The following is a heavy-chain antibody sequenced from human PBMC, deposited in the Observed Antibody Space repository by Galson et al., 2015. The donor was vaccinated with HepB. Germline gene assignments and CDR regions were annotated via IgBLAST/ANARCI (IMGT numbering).Heavy chain of an antibody. Sequence: SLRLSCAGSGFTFGDYSVSWFRRAPGMGLEWIAYIRSKAYGGTAEFGPSVKDRATLWRDDSESVAYLQMESLKTDDTAVYYCSRMGRWGDRYIHYYGLDVWGQGTSVLVSS. J-gene: IGHJ6*02. CDR2: IRSKAYGGTA. V-gene: IGHV3-49*03. D-gene: IGHD7-27*01. CDR1: GFTFGDYS. CDR3: SRMGRWGDRYIHYYGLDV.